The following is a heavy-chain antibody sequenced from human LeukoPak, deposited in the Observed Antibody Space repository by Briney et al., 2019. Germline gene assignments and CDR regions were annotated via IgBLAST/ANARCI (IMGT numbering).Heavy chain of an antibody. Sequence: SETLSLTCTVSDYSISSGYYWGWIRQPPGKGLEWIGSIYHNGDTYYNPSLKSRVTISVDTSKNQFSLKLSSVTAADTAVYYCARDIDGWVDYWGQGTLVTVSS. CDR3: ARDIDGWVDY. J-gene: IGHJ4*02. D-gene: IGHD6-19*01. CDR2: IYHNGDT. V-gene: IGHV4-38-2*02. CDR1: DYSISSGYY.